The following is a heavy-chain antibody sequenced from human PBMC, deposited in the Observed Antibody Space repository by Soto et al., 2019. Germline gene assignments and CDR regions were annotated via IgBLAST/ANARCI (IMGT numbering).Heavy chain of an antibody. J-gene: IGHJ3*02. D-gene: IGHD3-9*01. CDR2: ISGSGGST. V-gene: IGHV3-23*01. CDR3: AKDIRGDYDILTGYPLDAFDI. CDR1: GFTFSSYA. Sequence: PGGSLRLSCAASGFTFSSYAMSWVRQAPGKGLEWVSAISGSGGSTYYADSVKGRFTISRDNSKNTLYLQMNSLRAEDTAVYYCAKDIRGDYDILTGYPLDAFDIWGQGTMVTVSS.